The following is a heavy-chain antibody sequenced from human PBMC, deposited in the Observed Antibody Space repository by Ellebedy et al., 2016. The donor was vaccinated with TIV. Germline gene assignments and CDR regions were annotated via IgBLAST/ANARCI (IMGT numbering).Heavy chain of an antibody. Sequence: PGGSLRLSCAASGFKFSDYQMSWIRQAPGKGLEWISYISSGISIYYADSVKGRFTISRDNSKNSLYLQMNSLRADDTALYYCASAARGSGAYESFWGQGTLVTVSS. CDR1: GFKFSDYQ. J-gene: IGHJ4*02. V-gene: IGHV3-69-1*01. CDR2: ISSGISI. CDR3: ASAARGSGAYESF. D-gene: IGHD5-12*01.